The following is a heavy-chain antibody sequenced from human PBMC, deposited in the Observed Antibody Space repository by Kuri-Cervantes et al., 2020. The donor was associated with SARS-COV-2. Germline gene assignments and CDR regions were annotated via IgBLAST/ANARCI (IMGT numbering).Heavy chain of an antibody. J-gene: IGHJ4*02. CDR1: GFTFSSYW. CDR2: IKEDGSER. Sequence: GESLKISCAVSGFTFSSYWMSWVRQAPGKGLEWVANIKEDGSERNYVDSVKGRFTLSRDNAKNMLFLQMNSLRAEDTAVYYCVRDGDHWNFDYWGQGTLVTVSS. D-gene: IGHD1-1*01. CDR3: VRDGDHWNFDY. V-gene: IGHV3-7*01.